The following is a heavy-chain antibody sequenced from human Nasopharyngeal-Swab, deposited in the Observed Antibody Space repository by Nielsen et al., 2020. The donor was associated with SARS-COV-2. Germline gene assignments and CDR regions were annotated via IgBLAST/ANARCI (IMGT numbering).Heavy chain of an antibody. CDR1: GFTFDDYA. D-gene: IGHD3-10*01. J-gene: IGHJ4*02. V-gene: IGHV3-9*01. CDR2: ISWNSGSI. Sequence: SLKISCAASGFTFDDYAMHWVRQAPGKGLDWVSGISWNSGSIGYADSVKGRFTISRDNAKNSLYLQMHRLRAEDTSSYYCAAYRSGSYYTLWGQGTLVTVSS. CDR3: AAYRSGSYYTL.